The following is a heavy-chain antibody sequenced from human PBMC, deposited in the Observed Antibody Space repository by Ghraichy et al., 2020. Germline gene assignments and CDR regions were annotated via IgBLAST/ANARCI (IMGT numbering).Heavy chain of an antibody. CDR1: GGSISSYY. Sequence: SETLSLTCTVSGGSISSYYWSWIRQPPGKGLEWIGYIYYSGSTNYNPSLKSRVTISVDTSKNQFSLKLSSVTAADTAVYYCASSYYDSSGYPEYWGQGTLVTVSS. V-gene: IGHV4-59*08. CDR3: ASSYYDSSGYPEY. CDR2: IYYSGST. J-gene: IGHJ4*02. D-gene: IGHD3-22*01.